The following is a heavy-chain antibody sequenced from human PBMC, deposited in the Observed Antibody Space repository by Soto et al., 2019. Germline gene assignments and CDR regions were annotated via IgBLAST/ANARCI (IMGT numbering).Heavy chain of an antibody. CDR1: GVSLNDARMG. Sequence: SGPTLVNPTETLTLTCTVSGVSLNDARMGVSWLRQPPGKALEWLAHIFSNDEKSYNTSLKSRLTISKDASKSQVVLTMTNLGPVDTGTYYCARMTAAFDPWGQGILVTAPQ. D-gene: IGHD6-25*01. CDR3: ARMTAAFDP. CDR2: IFSNDEK. V-gene: IGHV2-26*01. J-gene: IGHJ5*02.